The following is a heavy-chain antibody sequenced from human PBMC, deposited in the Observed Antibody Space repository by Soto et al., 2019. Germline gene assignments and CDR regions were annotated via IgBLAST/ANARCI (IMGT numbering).Heavy chain of an antibody. CDR2: ISGSGGST. Sequence: GGSLRLSCAASGFTFSSYAMSWVRQAPGKGLEWVSAISGSGGSTYYADSVKGRFTISRDNSKNTLYLQMNSLRAEDTAVYYCAKVDYEYQRYYYYYYMDVWGKGTTVTVSS. D-gene: IGHD3-16*01. V-gene: IGHV3-23*01. CDR3: AKVDYEYQRYYYYYYMDV. CDR1: GFTFSSYA. J-gene: IGHJ6*03.